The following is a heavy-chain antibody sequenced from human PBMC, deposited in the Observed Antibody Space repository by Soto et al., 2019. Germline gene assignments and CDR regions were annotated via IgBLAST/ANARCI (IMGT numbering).Heavy chain of an antibody. CDR1: GGSISGYY. V-gene: IGHV4-59*01. CDR3: ARARDSSGFYFDY. Sequence: SETLSLTCTVAGGSISGYYWSWIRQPPGKGLEWIGYIYYSGSTNYNPSLKSRVTISVDTSKNQFSLKLSSVTAADTAVYYCARARDSSGFYFDYWGQGSLVTVSS. D-gene: IGHD3-22*01. CDR2: IYYSGST. J-gene: IGHJ4*02.